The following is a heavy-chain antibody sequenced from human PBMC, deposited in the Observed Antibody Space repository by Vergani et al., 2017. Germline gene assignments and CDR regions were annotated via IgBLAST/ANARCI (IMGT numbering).Heavy chain of an antibody. J-gene: IGHJ6*02. D-gene: IGHD5-12*01. Sequence: EVQLLESGGDLVQPGGSLRLSCAASGFTFNHYAMNWVRQAPGKGLEWVSGISGSGGSTYYAGSVKGRFTISRDSSKNTLYIQMNSLSAGDTAVYYCAKANPRKSGYDYLYYYHAMDGWGQGTTVTVSS. CDR1: GFTFNHYA. CDR2: ISGSGGST. V-gene: IGHV3-23*01. CDR3: AKANPRKSGYDYLYYYHAMDG.